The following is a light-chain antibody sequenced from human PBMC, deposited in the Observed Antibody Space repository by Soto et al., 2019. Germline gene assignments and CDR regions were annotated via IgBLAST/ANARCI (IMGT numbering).Light chain of an antibody. CDR2: YYS. J-gene: IGLJ1*01. V-gene: IGLV3-21*04. Sequence: SYELTQPPSVSVAPGKTARITCGGNNIGSKSVHWYQQKPGQAPVLVIYYYSDRPSGIPERFSGSNSGNTATLTISRVEAGDEADYYCQVWDSSSDPLYVFGTGTKLTVL. CDR1: NIGSKS. CDR3: QVWDSSSDPLYV.